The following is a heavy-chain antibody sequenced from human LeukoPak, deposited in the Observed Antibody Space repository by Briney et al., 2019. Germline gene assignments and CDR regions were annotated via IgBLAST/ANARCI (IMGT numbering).Heavy chain of an antibody. D-gene: IGHD1-14*01. CDR1: GYTFSSYW. CDR2: IYPTDSDT. Sequence: GESLKISCKGSGYTFSSYWIGWVRQMPGKGLEWMGIIYPTDSDTRYSPSFQGQVTISADKPISTAYLQWSSLKTSDSAMYYCARHPNYCRGGTCYSSNYFDYWGQGTLVTVSS. V-gene: IGHV5-51*01. J-gene: IGHJ4*02. CDR3: ARHPNYCRGGTCYSSNYFDY.